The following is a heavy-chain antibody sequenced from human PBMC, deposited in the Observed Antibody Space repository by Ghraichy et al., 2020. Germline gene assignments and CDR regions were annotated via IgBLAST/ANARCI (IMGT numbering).Heavy chain of an antibody. CDR2: ISKDGSNY. CDR3: AKDTSPTGYYFDY. D-gene: IGHD2-2*01. J-gene: IGHJ4*02. Sequence: GGSLRLSCSGSGFTFSRFAMHWVRQAPGKGLEWVAVISKDGSNYHYADSVKGRFSISRDNSKNTLYLQMNSQRAEDTALYYCAKDTSPTGYYFDYWGQGTLVTVSS. V-gene: IGHV3-30*18. CDR1: GFTFSRFA.